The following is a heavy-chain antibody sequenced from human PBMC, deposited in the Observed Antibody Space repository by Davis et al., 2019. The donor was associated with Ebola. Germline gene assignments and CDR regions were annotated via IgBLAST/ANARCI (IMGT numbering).Heavy chain of an antibody. V-gene: IGHV3-48*03. D-gene: IGHD3-3*01. CDR3: ARVGYDFWSGKYYYYGMDV. CDR1: GFTFSSYE. J-gene: IGHJ6*02. CDR2: ISSSGSTI. Sequence: GGSLRLSCAASGFTFSSYEMNWVRQAPGKGLEWVSYISSSGSTIYYADSVKGRFTISRDNAKNSLYLQMNSLRAEDTAVYYCARVGYDFWSGKYYYYGMDVWGQGTTVTVSS.